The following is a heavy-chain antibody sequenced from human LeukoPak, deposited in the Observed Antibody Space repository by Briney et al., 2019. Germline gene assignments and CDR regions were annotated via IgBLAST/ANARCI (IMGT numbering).Heavy chain of an antibody. CDR3: ARGDDFSGDH. D-gene: IGHD1-1*01. J-gene: IGHJ4*02. CDR2: IHPEGNEK. V-gene: IGHV3-7*04. CDR1: GFTFSNFW. Sequence: GGSLRLSCAVSGFTFSNFWMSWVRQAPGRGLEWVANIHPEGNEKYHVESVKGRFTISRDNTKNLLFLQMNGLRVEDTAVYYCARGDDFSGDHWGQGTLVTVSS.